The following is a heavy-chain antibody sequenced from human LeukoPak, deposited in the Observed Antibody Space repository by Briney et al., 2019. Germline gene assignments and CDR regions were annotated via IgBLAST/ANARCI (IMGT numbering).Heavy chain of an antibody. J-gene: IGHJ4*02. CDR2: TRNKANSYTT. Sequence: GGSLRLSCAASGFTFSDHYMDWVRQAPGEGLEWVGRTRNKANSYTTEYAASVKGRFTISRDDSKNSLYLQMNSLKTEDTAVYYCASGDYGEYGYWGQGTLVTVSS. V-gene: IGHV3-72*01. D-gene: IGHD4-17*01. CDR1: GFTFSDHY. CDR3: ASGDYGEYGY.